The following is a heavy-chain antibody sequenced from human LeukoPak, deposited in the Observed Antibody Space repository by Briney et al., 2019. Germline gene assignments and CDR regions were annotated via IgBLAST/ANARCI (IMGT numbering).Heavy chain of an antibody. Sequence: GGSLRLSCAASGFTFSTYAMSWVRQAPGKGLEWVSHFGGSGGTIYYADSVKGRFTISRDNSKNTLYLQMNSLGAEDTAVYYCAKSDCGGDCHLLDYWGQGTLVTVSS. D-gene: IGHD2-21*02. CDR2: FGGSGGTI. J-gene: IGHJ4*02. V-gene: IGHV3-23*01. CDR1: GFTFSTYA. CDR3: AKSDCGGDCHLLDY.